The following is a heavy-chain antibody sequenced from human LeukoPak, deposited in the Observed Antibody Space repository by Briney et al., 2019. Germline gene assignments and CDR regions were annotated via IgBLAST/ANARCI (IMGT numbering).Heavy chain of an antibody. J-gene: IGHJ4*02. V-gene: IGHV4-38-2*02. CDR3: ARGSNSGVNY. CDR2: IYHSGST. Sequence: SETLSLTCTVSGYSISSGYYWGWIRQPPGKGLEWIGSIYHSGSTYYNPSLKSRVTISVDTSKNQFSLKLSSVTAADTAVYYCARGSNSGVNYWGQGTLVTVSS. CDR1: GYSISSGYY. D-gene: IGHD4-23*01.